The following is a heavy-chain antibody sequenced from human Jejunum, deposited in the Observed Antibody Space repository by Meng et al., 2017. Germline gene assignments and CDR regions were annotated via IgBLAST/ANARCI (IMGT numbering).Heavy chain of an antibody. Sequence: QVQLVQPGAEVKKPGSSVKVSCKASGGTFSTYTINWVRQAPGQGLEWMGKIVPVLGLADYAQKFQGRVTITADRSTSTAYMELSSLRSEDTAMYYCARDGDTYVGGYYFDYWGQGTLVTVSS. J-gene: IGHJ4*02. D-gene: IGHD5-18*01. CDR1: GGTFSTYT. CDR3: ARDGDTYVGGYYFDY. CDR2: IVPVLGLA. V-gene: IGHV1-69*08.